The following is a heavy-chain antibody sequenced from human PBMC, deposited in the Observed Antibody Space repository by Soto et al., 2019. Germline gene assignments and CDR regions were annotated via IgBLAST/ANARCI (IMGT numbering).Heavy chain of an antibody. CDR1: GDSVSSNSAA. V-gene: IGHV6-1*01. CDR2: TYYRSKWYN. Sequence: SQTLSLTCAISGDSVSSNSAAWNWIRQSPSRGLEWLGRTYYRSKWYNDYAVSVKSRITVNPDTSKNQFSLQLNSVTPEDTAVYYCARGDTTRSTSNLTFDSWGQGPLVTVSS. CDR3: ARGDTTRSTSNLTFDS. D-gene: IGHD3-9*01. J-gene: IGHJ4*02.